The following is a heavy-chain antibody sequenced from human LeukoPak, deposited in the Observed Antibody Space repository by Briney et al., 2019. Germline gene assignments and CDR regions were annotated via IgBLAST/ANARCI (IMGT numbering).Heavy chain of an antibody. D-gene: IGHD4-11*01. CDR1: GFTFSNSA. Sequence: RPGGSLRLSCAASGFTFSNSAMSWVRQAPGKGLEWVSAISGSGDKTYYADSVKGRFTISRDNSKNTLYLQMNSLRAEDTAVYYCARNDYSNYGLGYWGQGTLVTVSS. J-gene: IGHJ4*02. CDR2: ISGSGDKT. CDR3: ARNDYSNYGLGY. V-gene: IGHV3-23*01.